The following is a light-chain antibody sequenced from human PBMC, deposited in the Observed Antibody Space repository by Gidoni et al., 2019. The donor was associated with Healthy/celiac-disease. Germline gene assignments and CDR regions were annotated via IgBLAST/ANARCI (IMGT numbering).Light chain of an antibody. CDR1: PSVSSSS. CDR2: GAS. J-gene: IGKJ4*01. Sequence: EIVLTQSPGTLSLSPGERATLSCRASPSVSSSSLAWYQQKPGQAPRLLIYGASSRATGIPDRFSGSGSGTDFTLTISRLEPEDFAVYYCQQYGSSPLTFXGXTKVEIK. V-gene: IGKV3-20*01. CDR3: QQYGSSPLT.